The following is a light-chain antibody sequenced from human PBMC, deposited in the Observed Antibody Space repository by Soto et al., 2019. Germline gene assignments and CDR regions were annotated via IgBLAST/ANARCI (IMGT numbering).Light chain of an antibody. CDR2: DDS. Sequence: SYELTQPPSVSVAQGQTAGITCGGNNIGSKSVHWYQQKPGQAPVLVVHDDSDRPSGIPERFSGSNSGNTATLTITRVEAVDEADYYCQVWDTNNDHVVFGGGTKLTVL. CDR1: NIGSKS. V-gene: IGLV3-21*02. J-gene: IGLJ2*01. CDR3: QVWDTNNDHVV.